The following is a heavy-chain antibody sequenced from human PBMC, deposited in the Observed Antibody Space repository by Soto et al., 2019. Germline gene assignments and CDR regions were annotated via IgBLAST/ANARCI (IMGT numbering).Heavy chain of an antibody. Sequence: GSLRLSFGASGFTVSSNYIRSVLQSPVKVLERVSVIYSGGSTYYADSVKGRFTISRDNSKNTRHLQMNSMRAEDTAVYYCARDGKIYSSSEGLYGIDVWGQGTTVPVYS. V-gene: IGHV3-53*01. CDR2: IYSGGST. CDR3: ARDGKIYSSSEGLYGIDV. CDR1: GFTVSSNY. J-gene: IGHJ6*02. D-gene: IGHD6-6*01.